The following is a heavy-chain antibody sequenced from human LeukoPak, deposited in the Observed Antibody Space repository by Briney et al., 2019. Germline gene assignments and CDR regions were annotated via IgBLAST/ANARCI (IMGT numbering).Heavy chain of an antibody. Sequence: GGSLRLSCAASGFTFSSYSMNWVRQAPGKGLEWVSYISSSSSTIYYADSVKGRFTISRDNAKNTLYLQMNSLRAEDTAVYYCARRDPLDYWGQGTLVTVSS. J-gene: IGHJ4*02. V-gene: IGHV3-48*01. CDR1: GFTFSSYS. CDR3: ARRDPLDY. CDR2: ISSSSSTI.